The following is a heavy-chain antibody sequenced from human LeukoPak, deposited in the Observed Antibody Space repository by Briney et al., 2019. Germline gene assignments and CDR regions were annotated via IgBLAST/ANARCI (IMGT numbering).Heavy chain of an antibody. CDR3: ASQSYARFDP. D-gene: IGHD3-16*01. Sequence: GGSLRLSCAASGFTFSSTWMSWVRQAPGKGLEWVGNIQPDGSEGYPVDSVKGRFTISRDNARNSLFLQMNSLRVEDTAVYYCASQSYARFDPWGQGTLVTVSS. J-gene: IGHJ5*02. V-gene: IGHV3-7*01. CDR1: GFTFSSTW. CDR2: IQPDGSEG.